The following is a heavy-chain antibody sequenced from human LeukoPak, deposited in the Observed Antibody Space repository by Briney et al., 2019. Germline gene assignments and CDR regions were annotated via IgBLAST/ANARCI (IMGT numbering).Heavy chain of an antibody. D-gene: IGHD6-13*01. CDR3: VREAAAGRDAFDI. V-gene: IGHV3-30-3*01. Sequence: GGSLRLSCAASGFTFSSYAMHWVRQAPGKGLEWVAVISYDGSNKYYADSVKGRFTISRDNSKNTLYLQMNSLRAEDTAVYYCVREAAAGRDAFDIWGQGTMVTVSS. J-gene: IGHJ3*02. CDR2: ISYDGSNK. CDR1: GFTFSSYA.